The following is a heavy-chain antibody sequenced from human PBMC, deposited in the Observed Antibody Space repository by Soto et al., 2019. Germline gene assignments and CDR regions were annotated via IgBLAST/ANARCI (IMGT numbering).Heavy chain of an antibody. CDR3: ARVVPGAEAWFGP. D-gene: IGHD2-2*01. J-gene: IGHJ5*02. CDR2: ISLYSDGT. CDR1: GYTFSNYG. Sequence: QVQLVQSGGEVKRPGASVKVSCKTSGYTFSNYGITWVRQAPGQPLEWLGWISLYSDGTNYAQKFQGRVPMTTDTSTTTANMELRSLRSDDTAVYYCARVVPGAEAWFGPWGQGTLVTVSS. V-gene: IGHV1-18*01.